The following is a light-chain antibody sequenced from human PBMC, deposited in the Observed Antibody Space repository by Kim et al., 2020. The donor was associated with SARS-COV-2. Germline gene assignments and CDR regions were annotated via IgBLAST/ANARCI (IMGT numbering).Light chain of an antibody. CDR2: HVT. Sequence: GQSITISCTGTSSDVGAYNYVSWYQQHPGEAPKLMIYHVTNRPSGVSYRFSGSKSGNTASLTISGLQPEDESDYYCASFTTSSTYVFGAGTKVTVL. CDR3: ASFTTSSTYV. CDR1: SSDVGAYNY. J-gene: IGLJ1*01. V-gene: IGLV2-14*03.